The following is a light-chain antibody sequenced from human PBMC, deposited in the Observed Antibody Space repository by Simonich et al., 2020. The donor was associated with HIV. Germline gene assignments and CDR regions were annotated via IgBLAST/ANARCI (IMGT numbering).Light chain of an antibody. J-gene: IGLJ2*01. CDR2: HDS. CDR3: QAWDSSLVV. V-gene: IGLV3-1*01. Sequence: SYELTQPPSVSVSPGQTASISCSGDKLGDKYACWYQLKPGQSPVLVIYHDSKRPSGFPERFSGSNSGNTATLTISGTQAMDEADYYCQAWDSSLVVFGGGTKLTVL. CDR1: KLGDKY.